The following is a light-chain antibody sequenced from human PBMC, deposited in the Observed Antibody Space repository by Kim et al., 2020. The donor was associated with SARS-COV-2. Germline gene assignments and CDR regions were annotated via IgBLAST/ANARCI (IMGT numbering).Light chain of an antibody. CDR2: QAS. V-gene: IGKV1-5*03. CDR3: QQYDTYGYT. CDR1: QSVNNL. J-gene: IGKJ2*01. Sequence: DIQMTQYPSTLSASVGDRVTITCRASQSVNNLLAWWQQKPGKPPRLLIYQASSLENGMPSRFSGSGYGTEFTLTISNLQPDDFATYYCQQYDTYGYTFGQGTKLEIK.